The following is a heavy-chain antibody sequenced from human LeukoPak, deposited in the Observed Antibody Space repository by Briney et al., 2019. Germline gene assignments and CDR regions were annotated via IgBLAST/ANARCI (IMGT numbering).Heavy chain of an antibody. CDR3: AREDGSSGYYPDY. V-gene: IGHV1-2*02. J-gene: IGHJ4*02. Sequence: ASVKVSCKASGYTFTGYYMNWVRQAPGQGLEWMGWINPNSGRTNYAHNFQGRVTLTRDPSISTAYMELSRLRSDDTAVYYCAREDGSSGYYPDYWGQGTLVTVSS. CDR2: INPNSGRT. CDR1: GYTFTGYY. D-gene: IGHD3-22*01.